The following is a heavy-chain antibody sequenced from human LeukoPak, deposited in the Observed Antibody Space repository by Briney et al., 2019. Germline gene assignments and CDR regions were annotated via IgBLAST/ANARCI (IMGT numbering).Heavy chain of an antibody. J-gene: IGHJ4*02. V-gene: IGHV4-31*03. D-gene: IGHD3-22*01. CDR3: ARDFDRGAFDY. CDR1: GGSISSGGYY. Sequence: SQTLSLTCTVAGGSISSGGYYWSWLRQHPGKGLEWIGQIYYSGSTYYNPSLKSRVTISVDTSKNKFSLKLSYVTAADMAVYYCARDFDRGAFDYWGQGTLVSVSS. CDR2: IYYSGST.